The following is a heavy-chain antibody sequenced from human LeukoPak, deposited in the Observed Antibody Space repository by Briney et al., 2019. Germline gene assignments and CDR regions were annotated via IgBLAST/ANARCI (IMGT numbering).Heavy chain of an antibody. V-gene: IGHV3-23*01. CDR1: GFTFSNYA. D-gene: IGHD6-6*01. Sequence: GGSLRLSCAASGFTFSNYAMSWVRLAPGKGLKWVSTINNNGADTYYADSVKGRFTISRDNSKNTLYLQMNSLRAEDTAVYYCAKAGSNIAAHDYWGQGTLVTVSS. CDR3: AKAGSNIAAHDY. CDR2: INNNGADT. J-gene: IGHJ4*02.